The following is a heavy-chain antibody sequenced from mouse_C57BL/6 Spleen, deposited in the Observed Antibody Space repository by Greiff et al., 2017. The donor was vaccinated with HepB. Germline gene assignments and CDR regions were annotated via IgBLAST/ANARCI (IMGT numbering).Heavy chain of an antibody. CDR3: ARDRGSSYGGWFAY. J-gene: IGHJ3*01. CDR2: ISDGGSYT. D-gene: IGHD1-1*01. Sequence: EVKLVESGGGLVKPGGSLKLSCAASGFTFSSYAMSWVRQTPEKRLEWVATISDGGSYTYYPDNVKGRFTISRDNAKNNLYLQMGHLKSEDTAMYYCARDRGSSYGGWFAYWGQGTLVTVSA. V-gene: IGHV5-4*01. CDR1: GFTFSSYA.